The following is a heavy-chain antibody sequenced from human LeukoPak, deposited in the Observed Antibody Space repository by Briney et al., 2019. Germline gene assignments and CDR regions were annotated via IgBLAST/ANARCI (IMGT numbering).Heavy chain of an antibody. J-gene: IGHJ3*01. Sequence: GGSLRLSCAASAFSFSKFALIWVRQAPGKGLEWVSAITANGGYTLYADAVKGRFTVSRDNSKNTLYLQINSLRPEDTAMYYCAKDPIGDYIGAFAFGGQGTMVTVSA. CDR1: AFSFSKFA. CDR3: AKDPIGDYIGAFAF. D-gene: IGHD4-17*01. CDR2: ITANGGYT. V-gene: IGHV3-23*01.